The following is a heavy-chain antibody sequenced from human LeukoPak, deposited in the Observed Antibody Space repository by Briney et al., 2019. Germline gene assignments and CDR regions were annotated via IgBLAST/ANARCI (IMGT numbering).Heavy chain of an antibody. J-gene: IGHJ5*02. CDR2: IYTSGST. D-gene: IGHD6-13*01. Sequence: SETLSLTCTVSGGSISSYYWSWIRQPAGKGLEWIGRIYTSGSTNYNPSLKSRVTMSVDTSKNQFSLKLSSVTAADTAVYYCGRLAAVGVRVDPWGQGTLVTVSS. CDR3: GRLAAVGVRVDP. V-gene: IGHV4-4*07. CDR1: GGSISSYY.